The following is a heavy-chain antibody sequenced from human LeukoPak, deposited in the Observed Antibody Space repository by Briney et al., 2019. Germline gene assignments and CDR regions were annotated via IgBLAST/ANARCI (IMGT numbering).Heavy chain of an antibody. CDR2: IYYSGST. V-gene: IGHV4-39*07. Sequence: SETLSLTCTVSGGSISSYYWGWIRQPPGKGLEWIGSIYYSGSTYYNPSLKSRVTISVDTSKNQFSLKLSSVTAADTAVYYCARESRDGYNVYYYYMDVWGKGTTVTVSS. CDR3: ARESRDGYNVYYYYMDV. J-gene: IGHJ6*03. D-gene: IGHD5-24*01. CDR1: GGSISSYY.